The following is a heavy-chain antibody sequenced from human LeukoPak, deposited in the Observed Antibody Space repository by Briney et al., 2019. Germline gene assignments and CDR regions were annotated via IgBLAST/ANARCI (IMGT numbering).Heavy chain of an antibody. CDR2: INHSGST. D-gene: IGHD2-2*01. V-gene: IGHV4-34*01. J-gene: IGHJ6*02. CDR1: GVSFSGYY. Sequence: SETLSLTCAVYGVSFSGYYWSWIRQPPGKGLEWIGEINHSGSTNYNPSLKSRVTISVDTSKNQFSLKLSSVTAADTAVYYCARGGYCSSTSCYYYYGMDVWGQGTTVTVSS. CDR3: ARGGYCSSTSCYYYYGMDV.